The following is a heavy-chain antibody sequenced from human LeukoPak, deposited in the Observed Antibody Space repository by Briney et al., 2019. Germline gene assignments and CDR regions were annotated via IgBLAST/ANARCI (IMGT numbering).Heavy chain of an antibody. CDR2: INSDGSFT. V-gene: IGHV3-74*03. CDR3: ARGFSSGWYLFGDF. CDR1: GFTFSNYW. J-gene: IGHJ4*02. D-gene: IGHD6-19*01. Sequence: PGGPLRLSCAASGFTFSNYWMHWVRQAPGKGLVWVSRINSDGSFTTYADSVKGRFTISRDNAKNTLNLQMNSLRAEDTAVYYCARGFSSGWYLFGDFWGQGALVTVSS.